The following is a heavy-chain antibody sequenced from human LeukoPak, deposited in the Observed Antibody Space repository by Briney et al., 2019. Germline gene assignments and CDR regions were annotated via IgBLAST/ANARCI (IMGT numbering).Heavy chain of an antibody. V-gene: IGHV3-74*01. J-gene: IGHJ4*02. CDR1: GLAFSAYK. D-gene: IGHD2-15*01. CDR3: VVGGSPGY. Sequence: WGSLRLSCAASGLAFSAYKMHWVRQAPRKGLVWVSRISTDGHTTDYADFVQGRFTASRDNTKNTWSLEMNSLRAEDTAVYYCVVGGSPGYWGQGTLVTVSS. CDR2: ISTDGHTT.